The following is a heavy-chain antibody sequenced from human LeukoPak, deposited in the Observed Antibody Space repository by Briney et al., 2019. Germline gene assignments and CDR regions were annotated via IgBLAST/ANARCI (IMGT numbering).Heavy chain of an antibody. CDR2: INPNNGGT. D-gene: IGHD1-14*01. CDR1: GYTFNVHY. V-gene: IGHV1-2*02. J-gene: IGHJ4*02. CDR3: ARGGGNLKLDY. Sequence: GASVKVSCKASGYTFNVHYIHWVRQAPGQDLEWMGWINPNNGGTNYAQNFQGRVTMTRDTSISTGYMELGRLTSDDTAVYYCARGGGNLKLDYWGQGTLVTVSS.